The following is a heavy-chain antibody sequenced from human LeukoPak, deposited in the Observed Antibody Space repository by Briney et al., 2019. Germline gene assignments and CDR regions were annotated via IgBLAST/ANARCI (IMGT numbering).Heavy chain of an antibody. D-gene: IGHD3-10*01. CDR2: IWFDGSEQ. Sequence: GGFLRLSCAASGFTFSTYAIHWVRQAPGKGLEWVAVIWFDGSEQYYADSVKGRFIISRDNSKSTSNLQLNSLRAEDTAVYYCARTIRGYWGQGTLVTVSS. CDR1: GFTFSTYA. CDR3: ARTIRGY. V-gene: IGHV3-33*01. J-gene: IGHJ4*02.